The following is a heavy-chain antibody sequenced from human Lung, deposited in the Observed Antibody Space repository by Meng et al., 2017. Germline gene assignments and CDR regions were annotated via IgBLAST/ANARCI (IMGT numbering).Heavy chain of an antibody. CDR1: GASFSYYY. CDR3: ARGPTTMAHDFDY. D-gene: IGHD4-11*01. V-gene: IGHV4-34*01. J-gene: IGHJ4*02. CDR2: INHSGST. Sequence: VLRQQGGDGLLQPSDSPSLPCFFAGASFSYYYWSWIRQPPGKGLEWIGEINHSGSTNYNPSLESRATISVDTSQNNLSLKLSSVTAADSAVYYCARGPTTMAHDFDYWGQGTLVTVSS.